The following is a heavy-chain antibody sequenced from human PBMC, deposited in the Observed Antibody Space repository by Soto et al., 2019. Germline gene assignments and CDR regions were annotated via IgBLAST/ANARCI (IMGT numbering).Heavy chain of an antibody. V-gene: IGHV4-30-4*08. CDR3: ARDSHVLNSSGWYVHYFDY. CDR2: IYYSGST. Sequence: TLSLTSTVSGVNIASHYWSWIRQPPGKGLEWIGYIYYSGSTYYNPSLKSRVTISVDTSKNQFSLKLSSVTAADTAVYYCARDSHVLNSSGWYVHYFDYWGQGTLVTVSS. CDR1: GVNIASHY. J-gene: IGHJ4*02. D-gene: IGHD6-19*01.